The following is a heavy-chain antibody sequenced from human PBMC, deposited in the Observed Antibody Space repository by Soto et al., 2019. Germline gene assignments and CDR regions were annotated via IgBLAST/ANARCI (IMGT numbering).Heavy chain of an antibody. CDR3: VRDYSNTPYGFDS. V-gene: IGHV3-33*01. CDR1: GFTFSSYG. J-gene: IGHJ4*02. CDR2: IWYDGSNE. D-gene: IGHD4-17*01. Sequence: QVQLVESGGVVVQPGRSLRLSCAASGFTFSSYGMHWVRQAPGKGLEWVAVIWYDGSNEYYADSVKGRFTISRDNSKNTLYLQMNSLRAEDTAVYYCVRDYSNTPYGFDSWGRGTLVTVSS.